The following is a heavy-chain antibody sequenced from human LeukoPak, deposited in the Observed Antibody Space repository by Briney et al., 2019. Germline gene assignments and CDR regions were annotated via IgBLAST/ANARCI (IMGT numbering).Heavy chain of an antibody. CDR3: ARDQGTSTTAPKRKGRFDP. CDR2: IWYDGSNK. CDR1: GFTFSSYS. J-gene: IGHJ5*02. Sequence: PGGSLRLSCAASGFTFSSYSMSWVRQAPGKGLEWVALIWYDGSNKEYAESVKGRFTISRDNSKSTLYLQMNSLRDEDTAVYYCARDQGTSTTAPKRKGRFDPWGQGTLVTVSS. V-gene: IGHV3-33*08. D-gene: IGHD1-1*01.